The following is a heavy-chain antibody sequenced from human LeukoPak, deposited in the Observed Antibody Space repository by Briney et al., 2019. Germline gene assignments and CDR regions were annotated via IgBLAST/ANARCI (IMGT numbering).Heavy chain of an antibody. CDR2: INHSGST. CDR3: ARGGDSSGWYDRFDP. D-gene: IGHD6-19*01. Sequence: SETLSLTCAVYGGSFSGYYWSWIRQPPGKGLEWVGEINHSGSTNYNPSLKSRVTISVDTSKNQFSLKLSSVTAADTAVYYCARGGDSSGWYDRFDPWGQGTLVTVSS. CDR1: GGSFSGYY. V-gene: IGHV4-34*01. J-gene: IGHJ5*02.